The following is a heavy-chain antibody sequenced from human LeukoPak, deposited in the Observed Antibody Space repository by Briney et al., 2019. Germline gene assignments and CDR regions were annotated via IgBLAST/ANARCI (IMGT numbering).Heavy chain of an antibody. J-gene: IGHJ6*03. CDR2: IKPSGSSK. Sequence: ASLKVSCTASGYTFSSYYMNWVRQAPGKGLEWMAIIKPSGSSKYYAQKFQGRVTMTRDMATSTVYMELSSLRAEDTAVYYCARDHARFTYYYYMDVGGKGPTVTVS. D-gene: IGHD3-10*01. CDR3: ARDHARFTYYYYMDV. V-gene: IGHV1-46*01. CDR1: GYTFSSYY.